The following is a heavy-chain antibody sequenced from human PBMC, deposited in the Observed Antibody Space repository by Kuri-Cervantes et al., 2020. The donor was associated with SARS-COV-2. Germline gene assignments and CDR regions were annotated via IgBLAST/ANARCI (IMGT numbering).Heavy chain of an antibody. CDR1: RFNFGSCD. D-gene: IGHD2-2*02. V-gene: IGHV3-23*01. J-gene: IGHJ6*02. Sequence: GESLKISCAASRFNFGSCDMKWVRQAPGKGLEWVSSISASGGSTYYADSVRGRFTVARDNSKDTLYLQMNSLRGDDTAVYYCAKGEEVVGAIRWGPKKYNSYDMDVWGQGTTVTVSS. CDR3: AKGEEVVGAIRWGPKKYNSYDMDV. CDR2: ISASGGST.